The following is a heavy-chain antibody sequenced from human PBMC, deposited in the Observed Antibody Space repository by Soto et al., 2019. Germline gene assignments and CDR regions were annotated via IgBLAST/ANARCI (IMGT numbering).Heavy chain of an antibody. CDR3: ARDSLDTAMANYYYYYGMDV. CDR2: IYYSGST. D-gene: IGHD5-18*01. J-gene: IGHJ6*02. CDR1: GGSVSSGSYY. Sequence: SETLSLTCTVSGGSVSSGSYYWSWIRQPPGKGLEWIGYIYYSGSTNYSPSLKSRVTISVDTSKNQFSLKLSSVTAADTAVYYCARDSLDTAMANYYYYYGMDVWGQGTTVTVSS. V-gene: IGHV4-61*01.